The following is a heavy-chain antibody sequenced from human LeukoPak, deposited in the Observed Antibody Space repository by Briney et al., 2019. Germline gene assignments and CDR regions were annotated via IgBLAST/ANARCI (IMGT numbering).Heavy chain of an antibody. CDR1: GGSVSSGSYY. CDR2: IYSSENT. CDR3: AGRSRSGWYYDY. J-gene: IGHJ4*02. D-gene: IGHD6-19*01. Sequence: SETLSLTCTVSGGSVSSGSYYWSWIREPPGKGLEWIGYIYSSENTNYNPSLKSRVTISVDTSKNQFSLKLSSVTAADTAVYFCAGRSRSGWYYDYWGQETLVTVSS. V-gene: IGHV4-61*01.